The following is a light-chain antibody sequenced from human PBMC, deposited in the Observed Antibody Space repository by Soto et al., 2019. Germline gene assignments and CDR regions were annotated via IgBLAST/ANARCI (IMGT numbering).Light chain of an antibody. Sequence: QSVLTQPACVSGSPGQSFTIPCTGSSSDVGAYHSVSWYQQHPGKAPKLIIFDVSNRPSGVSNRFSGSKSGNTASLTISGLQAEDEADYYCSSFTDTGTVMFGGGTKLTVL. CDR3: SSFTDTGTVM. J-gene: IGLJ3*02. V-gene: IGLV2-14*03. CDR2: DVS. CDR1: SSDVGAYHS.